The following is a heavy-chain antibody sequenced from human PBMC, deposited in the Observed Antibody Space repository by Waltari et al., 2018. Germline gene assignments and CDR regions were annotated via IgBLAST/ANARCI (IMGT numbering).Heavy chain of an antibody. J-gene: IGHJ4*02. D-gene: IGHD3-16*01. CDR1: GGSISSGGYS. CDR3: ARALVYDYVLTD. CDR2: IYPRWST. V-gene: IGHV4-30-2*01. Sequence: QLQLQESGSGLVKPSQTLSLTCAVSGGSISSGGYSWSWIRQPPGKGLECIGYIYPRWSTYYNPSLKSRVTISGDRSKNQFSLKLSSVTAADTAVYYCARALVYDYVLTDWGQGTLVTVSS.